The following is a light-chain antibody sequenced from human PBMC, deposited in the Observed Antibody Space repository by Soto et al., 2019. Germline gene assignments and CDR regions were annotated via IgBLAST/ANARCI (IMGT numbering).Light chain of an antibody. J-gene: IGKJ5*01. CDR3: QQYKSYPPS. V-gene: IGKV3-11*01. CDR1: QHVXIY. CDR2: DAS. Sequence: IVLTQCPATLSLSPGEGATLSCRASQHVXIYFAWYQRKPGQAPRVLXYDASNRATGIPARLSGSGSGTDFTLTISSLEPEDFANYYCQQYKSYPPSFGQGTRLEIK.